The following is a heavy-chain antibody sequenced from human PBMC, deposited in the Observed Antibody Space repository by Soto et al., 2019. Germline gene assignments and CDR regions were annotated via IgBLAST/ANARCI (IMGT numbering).Heavy chain of an antibody. CDR2: ISGSGGNT. D-gene: IGHD3-22*01. V-gene: IGHV3-23*01. CDR1: GFTFSSYA. Sequence: EVQLLESGGGLVQPGGSLRLSCAASGFTFSSYAMSWVRQAPGKGLEWVSAISGSGGNTYYADSVKGRFTISRDNSKNTLYLQMNSLRAEDTAVYYCAKGAPYYYDSSGYYFDYFDYWGQGTLVTVSS. CDR3: AKGAPYYYDSSGYYFDYFDY. J-gene: IGHJ4*02.